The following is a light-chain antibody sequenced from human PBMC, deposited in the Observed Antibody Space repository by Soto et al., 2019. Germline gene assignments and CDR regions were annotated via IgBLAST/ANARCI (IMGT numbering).Light chain of an antibody. CDR1: QSVLYSSNNKNF. Sequence: DIVMTQSPDSLAVSLGERATINCKSSQSVLYSSNNKNFLAWYQQKPGQPPKLLIYWASTRESGVPDRFSGSGYGTDFTLTISRLQAEDVAVYYCQEYYITPLTFGGGTKVEIK. J-gene: IGKJ4*01. CDR3: QEYYITPLT. V-gene: IGKV4-1*01. CDR2: WAS.